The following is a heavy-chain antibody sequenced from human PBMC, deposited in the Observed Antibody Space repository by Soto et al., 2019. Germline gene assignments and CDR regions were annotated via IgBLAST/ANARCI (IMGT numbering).Heavy chain of an antibody. CDR2: VSSSGSSR. J-gene: IGHJ4*02. V-gene: IGHV3-11*01. CDR1: GFTFSDYY. D-gene: IGHD2-15*01. Sequence: PGGSLRLSCAASGFTFSDYYMSWIRQAPGKGLEWVSYVSSSGSSRDYADSVKGRFTISRDNAKNSLYLQMNSLRAEDTAVYYCARGTCSGGSCYRFGYWGQGTVVTVS. CDR3: ARGTCSGGSCYRFGY.